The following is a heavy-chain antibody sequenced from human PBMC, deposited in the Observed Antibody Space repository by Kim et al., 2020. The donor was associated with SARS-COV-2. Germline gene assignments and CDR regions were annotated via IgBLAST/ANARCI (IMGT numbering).Heavy chain of an antibody. J-gene: IGHJ6*03. V-gene: IGHV1-46*01. CDR3: ARDSGTTVTTHIYYYYMDV. CDR2: INPSGGST. CDR1: GYTFTSYY. Sequence: ASVKVSCKASGYTFTSYYMHWVRQAPGQGLEWMGIINPSGGSTSYAQKFQGRVTMTRDTSTSTVYMELSSLRSEDTAVYYCARDSGTTVTTHIYYYYMDVWGKGTTVTVSS. D-gene: IGHD4-17*01.